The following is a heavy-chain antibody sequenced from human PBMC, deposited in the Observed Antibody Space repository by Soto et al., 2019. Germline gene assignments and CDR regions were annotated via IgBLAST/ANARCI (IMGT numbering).Heavy chain of an antibody. CDR3: ARTYYDILTGSQPGWFDP. V-gene: IGHV1-69*02. CDR2: IIPILGIA. J-gene: IGHJ5*02. CDR1: GGTFSSYT. D-gene: IGHD3-9*01. Sequence: ASVKVSCKASGGTFSSYTISWVRQAPGQGLEWMGRIIPILGIANYAQKFQGRVTITADKSTSTAYMELSSLRSEDTAVYYCARTYYDILTGSQPGWFDPWGQGTLVTVSS.